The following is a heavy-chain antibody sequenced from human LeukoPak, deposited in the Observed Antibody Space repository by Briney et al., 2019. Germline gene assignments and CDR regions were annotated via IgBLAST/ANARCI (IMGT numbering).Heavy chain of an antibody. V-gene: IGHV3-11*04. D-gene: IGHD3-3*01. CDR3: ARDVDYDFWSGYYGPLGY. CDR1: GFTFSDYY. J-gene: IGHJ4*02. CDR2: IISSGSTI. Sequence: GGSLRLSCAASGFTFSDYYMSWIRQAPGKGLEWVSYIISSGSTIYYADSVKGRFTISRDNAKNSLYLQMNSLRAEDTAVYYCARDVDYDFWSGYYGPLGYWGQGTLVTVSS.